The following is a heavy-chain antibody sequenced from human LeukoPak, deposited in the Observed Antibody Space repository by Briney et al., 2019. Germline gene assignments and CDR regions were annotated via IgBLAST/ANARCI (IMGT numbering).Heavy chain of an antibody. Sequence: SETLSLTCTVSGGSISSYYWSWIRQPPGKGLEWIGYIYYSGSTNYNPSLKSRVTISVDTSKNQFSLKLSSVTAADTAVHYCARWYCSAGSCYLDYWGQGTLVTVSS. CDR2: IYYSGST. V-gene: IGHV4-59*01. D-gene: IGHD2-15*01. CDR1: GGSISSYY. J-gene: IGHJ4*02. CDR3: ARWYCSAGSCYLDY.